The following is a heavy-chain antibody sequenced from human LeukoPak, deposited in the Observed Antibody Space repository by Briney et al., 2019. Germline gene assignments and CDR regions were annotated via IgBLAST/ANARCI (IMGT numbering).Heavy chain of an antibody. D-gene: IGHD6-19*01. CDR2: IKQDGSEK. Sequence: GGSLRLSCAASGFTFSSYWMSWVRQAPGKGLEWVANIKQDGSEKYYVDSVKGRFTISRDNAKNSLYLQMNSLRAEDTAVYYCARVQQQWLGKGNWFDPWGQGTLVTVSS. CDR1: GFTFSSYW. J-gene: IGHJ5*02. V-gene: IGHV3-7*01. CDR3: ARVQQQWLGKGNWFDP.